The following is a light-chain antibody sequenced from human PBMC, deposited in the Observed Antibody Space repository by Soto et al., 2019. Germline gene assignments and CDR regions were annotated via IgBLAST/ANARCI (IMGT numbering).Light chain of an antibody. CDR2: EVS. CDR1: SSDIGGYNY. J-gene: IGLJ1*01. CDR3: SSYAGSNNYV. V-gene: IGLV2-8*01. Sequence: QSALTQPPSASGSPGQSVTISCTGTSSDIGGYNYVSWYQQHPGKAPKLMIYEVSKRPSGVPDRFSGSKSGNTASLTVSGLQAEVEAEYYCSSYAGSNNYVFGSGTKLTVL.